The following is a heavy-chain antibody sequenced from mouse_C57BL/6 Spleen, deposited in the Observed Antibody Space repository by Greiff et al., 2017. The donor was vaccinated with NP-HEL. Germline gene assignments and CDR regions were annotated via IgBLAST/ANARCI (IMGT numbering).Heavy chain of an antibody. CDR3: ARHDYAYYYAMDY. D-gene: IGHD2-4*01. CDR2: ISSGGSYT. V-gene: IGHV5-6*01. Sequence: EVKLVESGGDLVKPGGSLKLSCAASGFTFSSYGMSWVRQTPEKRLEWVATISSGGSYTYYPDSVKGRFTISRDNAKNTLYLQMSSLKSEDTAMYYCARHDYAYYYAMDYWGQGTSVTVSS. CDR1: GFTFSSYG. J-gene: IGHJ4*01.